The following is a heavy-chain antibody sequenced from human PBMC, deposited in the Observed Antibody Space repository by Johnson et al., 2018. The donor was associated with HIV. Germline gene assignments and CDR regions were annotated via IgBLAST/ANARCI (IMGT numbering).Heavy chain of an antibody. D-gene: IGHD3-10*01. CDR1: GFTFGDYA. CDR2: IRSKAYGGTE. V-gene: IGHV3-49*03. J-gene: IGHJ3*02. Sequence: SLRLSCTGSGFTFGDYAMSWFRQAPGKGLEWVGFIRSKAYGGTEEYAASLKDRFSISREDSKNIAYLQMNGLKNEDTAVYYWTRFRPGDGFDIWGQGTVVTVSS. CDR3: TRFRPGDGFDI.